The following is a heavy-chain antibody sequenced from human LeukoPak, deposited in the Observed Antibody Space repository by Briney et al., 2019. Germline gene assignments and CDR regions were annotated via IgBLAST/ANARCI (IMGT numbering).Heavy chain of an antibody. Sequence: SVKVSCKASRGTFRSYAISWVRQAPGQGLEWMGRIIPILGIANYAQKFQGRVTITADKSTSTAYMELSSLRSEDTAVYYCACVSKAVAGTGYYYYGMDVWGQGTTVTVSS. D-gene: IGHD6-19*01. CDR2: IIPILGIA. J-gene: IGHJ6*02. CDR1: RGTFRSYA. CDR3: ACVSKAVAGTGYYYYGMDV. V-gene: IGHV1-69*04.